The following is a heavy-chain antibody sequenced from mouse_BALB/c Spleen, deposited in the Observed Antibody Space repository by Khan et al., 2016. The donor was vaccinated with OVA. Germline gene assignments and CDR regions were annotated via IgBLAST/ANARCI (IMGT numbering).Heavy chain of an antibody. V-gene: IGHV5-6*01. CDR3: TRLAYYYDSEGFAY. CDR1: GFTFSTYG. Sequence: EVELVESGGDLVKPGGSLKLSCAASGFTFSTYGMSWVRQTPDKRLEWVATVSTGGSYTYYPDSVKGRFTISRDNAKNTLYLQMSSLKSEDTAMFCCTRLAYYYDSEGFAYWGQGTLGTVSA. CDR2: VSTGGSYT. J-gene: IGHJ3*01. D-gene: IGHD1-1*01.